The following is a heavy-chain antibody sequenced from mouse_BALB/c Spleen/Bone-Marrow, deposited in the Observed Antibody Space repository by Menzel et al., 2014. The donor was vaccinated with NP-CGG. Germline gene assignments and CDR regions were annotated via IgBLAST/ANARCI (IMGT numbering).Heavy chain of an antibody. D-gene: IGHD2-1*01. CDR2: IHPSDSET. CDR1: GYSFTTYW. J-gene: IGHJ3*01. CDR3: ASEKVYYGISWFAY. V-gene: IGHV1-74*01. Sequence: VQLQQSGTEVVRPGASVKLSCKASGYSFTTYWMNWVKQRPGQGLEWIGTIHPSDSETRLNQKFKDKATLTVDKSSSTAYMQLNSPTSEDSAVYYCASEKVYYGISWFAYWGQGTLVPVSA.